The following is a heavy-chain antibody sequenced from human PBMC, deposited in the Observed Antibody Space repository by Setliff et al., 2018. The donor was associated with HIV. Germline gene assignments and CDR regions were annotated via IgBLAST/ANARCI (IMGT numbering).Heavy chain of an antibody. CDR1: GYSLTELS. CDR3: ARGQSQGYAYSGSYGAFDI. Sequence: PGASVKVSCKVSGYSLTELSIHWVRQAPGQGLEWMGGIIPMFGTRNYAQKFQGRVTITTDESTSTAYMELSSLRSEDTALYYCARGQSQGYAYSGSYGAFDIWGQGTMVTVSS. J-gene: IGHJ3*02. V-gene: IGHV1-69*05. D-gene: IGHD1-26*01. CDR2: IIPMFGTR.